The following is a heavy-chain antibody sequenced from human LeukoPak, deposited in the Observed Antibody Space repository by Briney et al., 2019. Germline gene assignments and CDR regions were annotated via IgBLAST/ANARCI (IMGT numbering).Heavy chain of an antibody. CDR3: ARDRTYCGGDCYSGWFDP. CDR1: GYTFTSYG. J-gene: IGHJ5*02. D-gene: IGHD2-21*02. V-gene: IGHV1-18*01. Sequence: ASVKVSCKASGYTFTSYGISWVRQAPGQGLEWMGWISAYNGNTNYARKLQGRVTMTTDTSTSTAYMELRSLRSDDTAVYYCARDRTYCGGDCYSGWFDPWGQGTLVTVSS. CDR2: ISAYNGNT.